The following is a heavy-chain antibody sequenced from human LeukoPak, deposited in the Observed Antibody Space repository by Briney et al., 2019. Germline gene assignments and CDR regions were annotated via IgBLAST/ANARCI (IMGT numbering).Heavy chain of an antibody. D-gene: IGHD4/OR15-4a*01. J-gene: IGHJ4*02. CDR3: ARDRDYAIVY. CDR2: IYYSGSS. Sequence: SETLSLTCTVSGGSISSYYWHWIRQPPGKGLEWIGYIYYSGSSNYNPSLKSRVTISLDTSKNQFSLKLSSVTAADTAGYYCARDRDYAIVYWGQGTLVTVSS. V-gene: IGHV4-59*01. CDR1: GGSISSYY.